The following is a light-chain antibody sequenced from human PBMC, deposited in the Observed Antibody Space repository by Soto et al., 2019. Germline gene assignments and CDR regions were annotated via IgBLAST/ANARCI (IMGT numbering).Light chain of an antibody. CDR3: QQYYRPWT. CDR2: WVS. CDR1: QSVLYSSNNKNY. J-gene: IGKJ1*01. Sequence: DIVMTQSPDSLAVSLGERATINCKSSQSVLYSSNNKNYLAWYQQKPGQPPKLLIYWVSTRESGVPARFSGSVSGTNSTITVSSLQAEDVAVYDCQQYYRPWTFGKGTKVESK. V-gene: IGKV4-1*01.